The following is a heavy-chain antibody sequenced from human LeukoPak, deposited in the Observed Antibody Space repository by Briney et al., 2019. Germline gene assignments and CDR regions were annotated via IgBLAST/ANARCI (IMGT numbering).Heavy chain of an antibody. CDR1: GFAFSSYS. Sequence: TGGSLRLSCAASGFAFSSYSFNWVRQAPGKGLEWVASVNTVSSYIYYADSVRGRFTISRDNAKNSVLLQMNSLRAENMAMYYCVRLRRNRDSSGYFYYYDNWGQGTLVTVSS. J-gene: IGHJ4*02. CDR2: VNTVSSYI. V-gene: IGHV3-21*01. CDR3: VRLRRNRDSSGYFYYYDN. D-gene: IGHD3-22*01.